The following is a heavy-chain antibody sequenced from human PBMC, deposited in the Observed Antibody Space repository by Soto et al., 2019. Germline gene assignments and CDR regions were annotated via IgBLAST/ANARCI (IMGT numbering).Heavy chain of an antibody. CDR3: ARGRGYCGGTNCYLDY. CDR2: ISSSGSTI. D-gene: IGHD2-21*01. V-gene: IGHV3-48*02. Sequence: EVQLVESGGGLVQPGGSLRLSCAASGFSFSSHSMKWVRQAPGKGLEWVPYISSSGSTIYYADSVKGRFTISRDNAKNSLYLQMNSLRDDDTAVYYCARGRGYCGGTNCYLDYWGQGALVTVSS. CDR1: GFSFSSHS. J-gene: IGHJ4*02.